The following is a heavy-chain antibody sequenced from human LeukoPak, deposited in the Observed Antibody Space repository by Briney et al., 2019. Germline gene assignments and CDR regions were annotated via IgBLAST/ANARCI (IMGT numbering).Heavy chain of an antibody. J-gene: IGHJ5*02. V-gene: IGHV4-61*02. Sequence: SQTLSLTCTVSGGSISSGSYYWSWIRQPAGKGLEWIGRIYTSGSTYYNPSLKSRVTISVDTSKNQFSLKLSSVTAADTAVYYCASQEYYYDSSGYPFDPWGQGTLVTVSS. CDR3: ASQEYYYDSSGYPFDP. D-gene: IGHD3-22*01. CDR2: IYTSGST. CDR1: GGSISSGSYY.